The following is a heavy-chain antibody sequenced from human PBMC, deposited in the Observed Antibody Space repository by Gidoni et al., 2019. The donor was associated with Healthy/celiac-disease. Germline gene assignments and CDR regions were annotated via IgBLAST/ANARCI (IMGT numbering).Heavy chain of an antibody. J-gene: IGHJ5*02. CDR2: IYYSGRT. CDR1: GGSISSSSYY. CDR3: ARRAGTEYYDFWSGYYTGWFDP. V-gene: IGHV4-39*01. Sequence: QLQLQESGPGLVKPSETLSLTCTVSGGSISSSSYYWGWIRQPPGKGLEWIGSIYYSGRTYYNPSLKSRVTISVDTSKNQFSLKLSSVTAADTAVYYCARRAGTEYYDFWSGYYTGWFDPWGQGTLVTVSS. D-gene: IGHD3-3*01.